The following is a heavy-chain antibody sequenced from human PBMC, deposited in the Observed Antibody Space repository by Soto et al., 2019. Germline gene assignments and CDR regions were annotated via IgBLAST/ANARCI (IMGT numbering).Heavy chain of an antibody. CDR1: GYTFTSYG. CDR3: ARDQVPPGYYYYGMDV. Sequence: ASVKVSCKASGYTFTSYGISWVRQAPGQGLEWMGWISAYNGNTNYAQKPQGRVTMTTDTSTSTAYMELRSLRSDDTAVYYCARDQVPPGYYYYGMDVWGQGTTVTVSS. J-gene: IGHJ6*02. V-gene: IGHV1-18*01. CDR2: ISAYNGNT.